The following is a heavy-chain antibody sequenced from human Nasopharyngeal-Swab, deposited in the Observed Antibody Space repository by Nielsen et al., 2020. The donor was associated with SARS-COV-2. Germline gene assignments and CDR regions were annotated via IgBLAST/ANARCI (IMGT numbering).Heavy chain of an antibody. J-gene: IGHJ4*02. CDR3: TARVVTTNQY. Sequence: QSPGEGLEWLGRIKTKTEGGTTTDCAAPVKGRCTISRDDSKNTLYLQMNSLKTEDTAVYYCTARVVTTNQYWGQGALVTVSS. CDR2: IKTKTEGGTT. D-gene: IGHD2-21*02. V-gene: IGHV3-15*01.